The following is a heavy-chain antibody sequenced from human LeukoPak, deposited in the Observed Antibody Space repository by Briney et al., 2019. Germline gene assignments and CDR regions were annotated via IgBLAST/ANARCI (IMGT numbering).Heavy chain of an antibody. V-gene: IGHV1-2*02. CDR1: GYTFTGYY. CDR2: INPNSGGT. D-gene: IGHD6-13*01. J-gene: IGHJ4*02. Sequence: ASVKVSCKASGYTFTGYYMHWVRQAPGQGLEWMGWINPNSGGTNYAQKFQGRVTMTRDTSISTAYMELSRLRSEDTAVYYCARDLTASSSWNPFDYWGQGTLVTVSS. CDR3: ARDLTASSSWNPFDY.